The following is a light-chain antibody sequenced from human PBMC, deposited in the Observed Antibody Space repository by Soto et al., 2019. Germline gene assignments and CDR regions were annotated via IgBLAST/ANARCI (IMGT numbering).Light chain of an antibody. Sequence: DIQVTQSPSSLSASVGDRVTITCRASQTINSYLNWYQHKPGEAPKLLIYAASNLLSGVTSRFSGSGSGTHFTLTIGSLQPEDFATYYCQQANSFPITFGQGTRLDIK. CDR3: QQANSFPIT. CDR1: QTINSY. V-gene: IGKV1-39*01. CDR2: AAS. J-gene: IGKJ5*01.